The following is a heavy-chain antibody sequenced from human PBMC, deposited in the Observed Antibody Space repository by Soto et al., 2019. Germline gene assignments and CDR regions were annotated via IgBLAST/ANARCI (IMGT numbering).Heavy chain of an antibody. V-gene: IGHV3-30-3*01. Sequence: GGSLRLSCAASGFTFCSYAMHWVRQAPGKGLEWVAVISYDGSNKYYADSVKGRFTISRDNSKNTLYLQMNSLRAEDTAVYYCARPNSNDYYDSSGYNYWGQGTLVTVS. CDR1: GFTFCSYA. J-gene: IGHJ4*02. CDR2: ISYDGSNK. CDR3: ARPNSNDYYDSSGYNY. D-gene: IGHD3-22*01.